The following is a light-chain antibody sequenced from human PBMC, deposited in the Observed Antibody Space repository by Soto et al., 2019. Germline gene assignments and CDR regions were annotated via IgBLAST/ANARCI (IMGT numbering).Light chain of an antibody. Sequence: QAVVTQEPSLTVSPGGTVTLTCGSSTGAVTSGHYPHWFQQKPGQAPRTLIYDTSNKHSWTPARVSGSLLGGKAALTLSGAQPEDEADYYCLVIFSGVGEVFGTGTKVTVL. V-gene: IGLV7-46*01. CDR3: LVIFSGVGEV. CDR2: DTS. CDR1: TGAVTSGHY. J-gene: IGLJ1*01.